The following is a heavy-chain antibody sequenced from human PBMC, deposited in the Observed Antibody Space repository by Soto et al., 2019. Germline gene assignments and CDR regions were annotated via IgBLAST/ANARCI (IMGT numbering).Heavy chain of an antibody. D-gene: IGHD6-19*01. CDR3: ARAGGSSEGYSSGWAWN. Sequence: ASVKVACKASGGTFSSYAISWVRQAPGQGLEWMGGIIPIFGTANYAQKFQGRVTITADESTSTAYMELSSLRSEDTAVYYCARAGGSSEGYSSGWAWNCGQGPLVTVSS. V-gene: IGHV1-69*13. CDR2: IIPIFGTA. CDR1: GGTFSSYA. J-gene: IGHJ4*02.